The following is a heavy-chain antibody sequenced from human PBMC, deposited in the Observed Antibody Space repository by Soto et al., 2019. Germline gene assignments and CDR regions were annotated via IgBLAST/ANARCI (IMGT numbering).Heavy chain of an antibody. CDR1: GFRFRTRA. Sequence: LRLSCAASGFRFRTRAMSWVRQAPGKGLEWVASIRPGGDSTYYADSVKGRFAVSRDNSNVTLYLQMDSLRVEDTAIYYCTTHEEGAPWAGGFDSWGQGTLVTVPQ. CDR2: IRPGGDST. D-gene: IGHD1-26*01. V-gene: IGHV3-23*01. CDR3: TTHEEGAPWAGGFDS. J-gene: IGHJ5*01.